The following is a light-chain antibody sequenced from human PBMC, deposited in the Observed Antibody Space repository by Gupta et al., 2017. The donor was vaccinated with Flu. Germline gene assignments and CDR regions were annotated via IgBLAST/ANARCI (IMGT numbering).Light chain of an antibody. CDR3: QQYHTYPYT. J-gene: IGKJ2*01. Sequence: PSTLSALVGDRVTITCRARQRISSWLAWYQQKPGKAPKVLIYKASSLESGVPARFSGSGSGTEYTLTISSLQPDDFATYYCQQYHTYPYTFGQGTKLEMK. V-gene: IGKV1-5*03. CDR2: KAS. CDR1: QRISSW.